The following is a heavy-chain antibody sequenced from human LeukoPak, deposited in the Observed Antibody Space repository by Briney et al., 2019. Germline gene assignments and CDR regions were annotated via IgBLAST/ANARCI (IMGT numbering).Heavy chain of an antibody. J-gene: IGHJ4*02. CDR2: IYSGGST. V-gene: IGHV3-53*01. D-gene: IGHD4-11*01. CDR3: ARESAYSNYERYFDY. Sequence: QPGGSLRLGFAASGFTVSSNYMSWVRQAPGKGLELVSGIYSGGSTYYADSVKGRFTISRDNSKNTLYLQMNSLRAEDTAVYYCARESAYSNYERYFDYWGQGTLVTVSS. CDR1: GFTVSSNY.